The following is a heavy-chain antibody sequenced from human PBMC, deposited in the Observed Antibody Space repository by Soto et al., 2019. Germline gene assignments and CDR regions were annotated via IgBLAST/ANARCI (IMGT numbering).Heavy chain of an antibody. CDR2: IYSGGST. D-gene: IGHD6-13*01. Sequence: GGSLRLSCAASGFTVSSNYMSWVRQAPGKGLEWVSVIYSGGSTYYTDSVKGRFTISRDNSKNTLYLQMNSLRAEDTAVYDCASGEGSRAAAGTPDYFDYWGQGTLVTVSS. CDR1: GFTVSSNY. V-gene: IGHV3-53*01. J-gene: IGHJ4*02. CDR3: ASGEGSRAAAGTPDYFDY.